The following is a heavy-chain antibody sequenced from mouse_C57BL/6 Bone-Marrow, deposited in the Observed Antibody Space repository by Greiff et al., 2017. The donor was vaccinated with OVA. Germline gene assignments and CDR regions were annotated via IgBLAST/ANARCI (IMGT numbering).Heavy chain of an antibody. CDR2: ISSGSSTI. CDR1: GFTFSDYG. D-gene: IGHD2-10*01. CDR3: ARLMTSSPTYYAMDY. J-gene: IGHJ4*01. Sequence: DVKLVESGGGLVKPGGSLKLSCAASGFTFSDYGMHWVRQAPEKGLEWVAYISSGSSTIYYADTVKGRFTISRDNAKNTLFLQMTSLRSEDTAMYFCARLMTSSPTYYAMDYWGQGTSVTVSS. V-gene: IGHV5-17*01.